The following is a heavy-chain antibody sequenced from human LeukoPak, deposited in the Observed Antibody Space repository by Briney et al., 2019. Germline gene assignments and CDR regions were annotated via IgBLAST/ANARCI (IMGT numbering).Heavy chain of an antibody. J-gene: IGHJ4*02. V-gene: IGHV3-64*01. Sequence: GGSLRLSCAASGFTFSTYAMHWVRQAPGKGLEYLSAISSNGGSTYYANSVKGRFTISRDNSKNTLYLQMGRLKPEDMAVYYCARLGSGIDFWGQGTLVTVSS. D-gene: IGHD1-26*01. CDR3: ARLGSGIDF. CDR2: ISSNGGST. CDR1: GFTFSTYA.